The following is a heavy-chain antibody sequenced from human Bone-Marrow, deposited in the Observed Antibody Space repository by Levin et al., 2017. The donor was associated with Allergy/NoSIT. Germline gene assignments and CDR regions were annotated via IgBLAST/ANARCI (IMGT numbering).Heavy chain of an antibody. CDR1: GYTFTTYA. CDR3: ARQSDRGTSSSSSGLDY. V-gene: IGHV1-3*01. CDR2: ISGGNGNT. D-gene: IGHD6-13*01. Sequence: ASVKVSCKASGYTFTTYAMHWARQAPGQRLEWMGWISGGNGNTKYSQNFQGRVTITRDTSASTGYMELSSLTSEDTAVYYCARQSDRGTSSSSSGLDYWGQGTLITVSS. J-gene: IGHJ4*02.